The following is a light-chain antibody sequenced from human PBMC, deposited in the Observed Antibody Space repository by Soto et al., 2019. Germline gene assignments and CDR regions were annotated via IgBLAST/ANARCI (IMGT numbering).Light chain of an antibody. CDR3: SSSRSSTTRV. V-gene: IGLV2-14*01. CDR2: EVS. CDR1: SSDVGGYHY. Sequence: QSALTQPASVSGSPGQSITISCTGTSSDVGGYHYVSWYQQHPGKAPKLMIYEVSNRPSGVSNRFSGSKSGNTASLTISGHDEEDEADYYCSSSRSSTTRVFGGGTKLTVL. J-gene: IGLJ2*01.